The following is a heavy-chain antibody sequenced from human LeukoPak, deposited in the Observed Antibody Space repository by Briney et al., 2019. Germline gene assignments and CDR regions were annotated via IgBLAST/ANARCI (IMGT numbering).Heavy chain of an antibody. CDR1: GNYW. D-gene: IGHD3-10*01. CDR2: INSDGSWT. Sequence: GGSLRLSCAASGNYWMHWVRQAPGKGLVWVSHINSDGSWTSYADSVKGRFTISRDNSKNTLYLQMNSLRAEDTAVYYCAKDPRGVSRWGQGTLVTVSS. J-gene: IGHJ4*02. CDR3: AKDPRGVSR. V-gene: IGHV3-74*01.